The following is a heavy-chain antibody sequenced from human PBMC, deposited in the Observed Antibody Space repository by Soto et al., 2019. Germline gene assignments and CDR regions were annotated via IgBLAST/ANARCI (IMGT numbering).Heavy chain of an antibody. Sequence: ASVKVSCKASGGTFSSYAISWVRQAPGQGLEWMGGIIPIFGTANYAQKFQGRVTITADESTSTAYMELSSLRSENTAVYYCASEGYYYDSSGKPRGFDPWGQGTLVTVSS. CDR3: ASEGYYYDSSGKPRGFDP. D-gene: IGHD3-22*01. CDR1: GGTFSSYA. CDR2: IIPIFGTA. V-gene: IGHV1-69*13. J-gene: IGHJ5*02.